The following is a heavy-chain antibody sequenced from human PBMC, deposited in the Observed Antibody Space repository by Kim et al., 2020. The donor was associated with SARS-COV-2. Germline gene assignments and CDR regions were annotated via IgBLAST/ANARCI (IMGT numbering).Heavy chain of an antibody. J-gene: IGHJ5*02. CDR3: ARDYGCSSTSCYNGEVFLGGWFDP. D-gene: IGHD2-2*02. CDR1: GYTFTGYY. Sequence: ASVKVSCKASGYTFTGYYMHWVRQAPGQGLDWMGWINPNSGGTNYAQKFQGRVTMTRDTSISTAYMELSRLRSDDTAVYYCARDYGCSSTSCYNGEVFLGGWFDPWGQGTLVTVSS. V-gene: IGHV1-2*02. CDR2: INPNSGGT.